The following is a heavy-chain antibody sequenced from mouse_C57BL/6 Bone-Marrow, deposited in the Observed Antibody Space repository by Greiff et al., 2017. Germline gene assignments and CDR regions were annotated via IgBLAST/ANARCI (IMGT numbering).Heavy chain of an antibody. CDR2: IHPNSGST. J-gene: IGHJ2*01. CDR3: ARRSFTLFDY. V-gene: IGHV1-64*01. Sequence: QVQLQQPGAELVKPGASVKLSCKASGYTFTSYWMHWVKQRPGQGLEWIGMIHPNSGSTNYNEKFKSQATLTVDKSSSTAYMQLSSLTSEDSAVYYCARRSFTLFDYWGQGTTLTVSS. CDR1: GYTFTSYW.